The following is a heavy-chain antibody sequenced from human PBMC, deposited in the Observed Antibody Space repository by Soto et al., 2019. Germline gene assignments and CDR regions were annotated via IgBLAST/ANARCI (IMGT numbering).Heavy chain of an antibody. CDR1: VYTFTSYG. CDR3: ARDQARAYYYGSRWFDP. D-gene: IGHD3-10*01. J-gene: IGHJ5*02. Sequence: ASVKVSCKASVYTFTSYGISWVRQAPGQGLEWMGWISAYNGNTNYAQKLQGRVTMTTDTSTSTAYMELRSLRSDDTAVYYCARDQARAYYYGSRWFDPWGQGTLVTVSS. CDR2: ISAYNGNT. V-gene: IGHV1-18*01.